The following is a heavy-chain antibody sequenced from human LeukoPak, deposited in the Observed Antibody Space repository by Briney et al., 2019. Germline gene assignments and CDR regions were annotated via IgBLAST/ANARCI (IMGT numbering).Heavy chain of an antibody. CDR2: ITSGITT. J-gene: IGHJ6*02. Sequence: GGSLRLSCAASGFTFSSYAMHWVRQAPGKGLEWVSVITSGITTFYADSVRGRFTISRDNSKNTLYLQMNSLRAEDTAVYYCAKDLASGWTYYYYGMDVWGRGTTVTVSS. V-gene: IGHV3-23*01. CDR1: GFTFSSYA. CDR3: AKDLASGWTYYYYGMDV. D-gene: IGHD6-19*01.